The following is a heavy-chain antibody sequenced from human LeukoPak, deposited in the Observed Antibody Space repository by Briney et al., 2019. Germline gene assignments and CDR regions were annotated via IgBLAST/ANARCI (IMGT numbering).Heavy chain of an antibody. CDR1: GFTFSSYS. CDR2: ISSSSSTI. Sequence: GGSLRLSCAASGFTFSSYSMNWVRQAPGKGLEWVSYISSSSSTIYYADSVKGRFTISRDKAKNSLYLQMNSLRAEDTAVYYCARDIDKYSGSYFDYWGQGTLVTVSS. V-gene: IGHV3-48*01. D-gene: IGHD1-26*01. J-gene: IGHJ4*02. CDR3: ARDIDKYSGSYFDY.